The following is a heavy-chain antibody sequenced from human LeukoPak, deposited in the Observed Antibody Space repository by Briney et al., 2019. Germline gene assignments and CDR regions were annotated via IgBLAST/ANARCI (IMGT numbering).Heavy chain of an antibody. CDR3: ARGGYCSSTSCYMSIRGFDP. CDR1: GGSIGTYY. Sequence: SETLSLTCTVSGGSIGTYYWSWIRQSPGKGLEWIGYIYVTGTRYNPYLQSRVTISVDRSRNQFFLKMSSVTAADTAVYYCARGGYCSSTSCYMSIRGFDPWGQGTLVTVSS. D-gene: IGHD2-2*02. V-gene: IGHV4-4*09. CDR2: IYVTGT. J-gene: IGHJ5*02.